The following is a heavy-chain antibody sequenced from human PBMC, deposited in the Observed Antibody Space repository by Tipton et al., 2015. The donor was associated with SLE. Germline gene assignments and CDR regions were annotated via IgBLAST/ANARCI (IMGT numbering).Heavy chain of an antibody. D-gene: IGHD6-25*01. CDR2: IYYSGST. CDR1: GGSISSSSYY. CDR3: ARMQGLYVNWFDL. V-gene: IGHV4-39*07. Sequence: TLSLTCTVSGGSISSSSYYWGWIRQPPGKGLEWIGSIYYSGSTYYNPSLKSRVTISVDTSKNQFSLRLNSVTAADTAVYYCARMQGLYVNWFDLWGQGTLVTVSS. J-gene: IGHJ5*02.